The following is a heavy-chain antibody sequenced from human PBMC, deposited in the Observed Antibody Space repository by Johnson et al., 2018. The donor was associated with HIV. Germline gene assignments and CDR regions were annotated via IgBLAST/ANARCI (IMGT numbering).Heavy chain of an antibody. D-gene: IGHD3-3*01. V-gene: IGHV3-30*04. CDR3: ARAPSYFDFWSGYYSFREGAFDI. J-gene: IGHJ3*02. Sequence: QVQLVESGGGVVQPGRSLRLSCAASGFTFSSYAMHWVRQAPGKGLEWVAVISYDGSNKYYADSVKGRFTISRDNSKNALSLQMNSLRAEDTAVYYCARAPSYFDFWSGYYSFREGAFDIWGQGTMVTVSS. CDR1: GFTFSSYA. CDR2: ISYDGSNK.